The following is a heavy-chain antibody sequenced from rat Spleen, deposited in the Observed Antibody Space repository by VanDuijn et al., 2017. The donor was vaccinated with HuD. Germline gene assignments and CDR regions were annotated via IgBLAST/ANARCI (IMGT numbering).Heavy chain of an antibody. CDR3: AREAGIPFHYFDY. CDR2: ISYDGSNT. V-gene: IGHV5-25*01. Sequence: EVQLVESGGGLVQPGRSMKLSCAASGFTFNNYYMAWVRQAPTKGLEWVATISYDGSNTYYRDSVKGRFTISRDYTKSTLFLQMDSLTSEDTATYYCAREAGIPFHYFDYWGQGVMVTVSS. CDR1: GFTFNNYY. J-gene: IGHJ2*01. D-gene: IGHD1-4*01.